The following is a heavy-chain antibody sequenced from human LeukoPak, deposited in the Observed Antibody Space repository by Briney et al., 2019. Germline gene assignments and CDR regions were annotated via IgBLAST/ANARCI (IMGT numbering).Heavy chain of an antibody. Sequence: GASVKVSCNASGYTFNSYGFSWVRQAPGQGLEWMGWISVYNGNTNYAQKFQGRVTMTTDTPTNTAYMDLRSLTSDDTAVYYCARDRGLRATAGSRIDYWGQGTLVTVSS. CDR2: ISVYNGNT. D-gene: IGHD6-13*01. CDR3: ARDRGLRATAGSRIDY. V-gene: IGHV1-18*01. J-gene: IGHJ4*02. CDR1: GYTFNSYG.